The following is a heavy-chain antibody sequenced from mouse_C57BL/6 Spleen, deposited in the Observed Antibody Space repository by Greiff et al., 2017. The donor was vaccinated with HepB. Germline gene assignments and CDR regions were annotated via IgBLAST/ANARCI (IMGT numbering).Heavy chain of an antibody. CDR1: GFTFSSYT. V-gene: IGHV5-9*01. D-gene: IGHD2-5*01. J-gene: IGHJ3*01. CDR3: ARDYSNWSAY. Sequence: EVQLVESGGGLVKPGGSLKLSCAASGFTFSSYTMSWVRQTPEKRLEWVATISGGGGNTYYPDSVKGRFTISRDNAKNTLYLQMSSLRSEDTSLYYCARDYSNWSAYWGQGTLVTVSA. CDR2: ISGGGGNT.